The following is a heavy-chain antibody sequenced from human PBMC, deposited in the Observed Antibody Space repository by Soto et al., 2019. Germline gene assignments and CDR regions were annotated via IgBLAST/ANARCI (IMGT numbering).Heavy chain of an antibody. V-gene: IGHV4-4*02. CDR3: ARSGGGQPDY. CDR1: GGSLRSSHW. J-gene: IGHJ4*02. CDR2: IYNSGST. D-gene: IGHD3-10*01. Sequence: QVQLQESGPELVKPSGTLSLTCAVSGGSLRSSHWWSWVRQPAGKGLEWIGEIYNSGSTNYNPSVKNRVNLSLDKSKNQFSLSRTSVTAADTAVYYCARSGGGQPDYWGQGTLVTVSS.